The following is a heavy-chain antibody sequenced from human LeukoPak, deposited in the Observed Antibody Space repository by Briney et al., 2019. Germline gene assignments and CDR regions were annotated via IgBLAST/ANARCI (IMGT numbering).Heavy chain of an antibody. V-gene: IGHV4-30-4*07. CDR1: GGSISRSGYS. J-gene: IGHJ5*02. Sequence: SETLSLTCAVSGGSISRSGYSWIWLRQPPGKGLNWIAYIYYTGSTYHTPSLKSRVTISLDTSKNQFALKPTSVTAADTAVYYCARGGDSSGYEGRFDPWGQGTLVTVSS. CDR3: ARGGDSSGYEGRFDP. CDR2: IYYTGST. D-gene: IGHD3-22*01.